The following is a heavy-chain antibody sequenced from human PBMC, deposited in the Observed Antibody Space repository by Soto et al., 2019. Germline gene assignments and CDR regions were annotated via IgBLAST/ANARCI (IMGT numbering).Heavy chain of an antibody. CDR2: IYYIGST. CDR3: ASDLRLRGFYGMDV. V-gene: IGHV4-31*03. D-gene: IGHD2-21*01. CDR1: GGSISSGGYY. J-gene: IGHJ6*02. Sequence: QVQLQESGPGLVKPSQTLSLTCTVSGGSISSGGYYWSWIRQHPGKGLEWIGYIYYIGSTYYNPSLKRRFTISVDTSKNPFPLKLSSVTAADTAVYYCASDLRLRGFYGMDVWGQGTTVTVSS.